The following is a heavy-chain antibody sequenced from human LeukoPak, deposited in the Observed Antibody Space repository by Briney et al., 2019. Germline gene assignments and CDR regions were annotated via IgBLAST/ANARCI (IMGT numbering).Heavy chain of an antibody. J-gene: IGHJ4*02. Sequence: SETLSLTCTVSGGSISSSSYYWGWIRQPPGKGLEWIGSIYYSGSTYYNPSLKSRVTISVDTSKNQFSLKLSSVTAADTAVYYCARGSDDCSSTSCQDHDYWGQGTLVTVSS. D-gene: IGHD2-2*01. V-gene: IGHV4-39*07. CDR2: IYYSGST. CDR3: ARGSDDCSSTSCQDHDY. CDR1: GGSISSSSYY.